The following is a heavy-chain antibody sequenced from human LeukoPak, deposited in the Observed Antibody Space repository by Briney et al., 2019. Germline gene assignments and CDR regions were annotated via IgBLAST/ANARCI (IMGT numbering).Heavy chain of an antibody. Sequence: SQTLSLTCTVFGGSISSGDYYWGWIRQPPGKGLEWIGYIYYSGSTYYNPSLKSRVTISVDTSKNQFSLKLSSVTAADTAVYYCAREGEIAAAGTFRHWGQGTLVTVSS. J-gene: IGHJ4*02. D-gene: IGHD6-13*01. CDR1: GGSISSGDYY. V-gene: IGHV4-30-4*08. CDR3: AREGEIAAAGTFRH. CDR2: IYYSGST.